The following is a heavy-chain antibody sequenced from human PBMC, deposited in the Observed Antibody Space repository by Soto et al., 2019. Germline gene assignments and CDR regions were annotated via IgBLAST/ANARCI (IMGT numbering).Heavy chain of an antibody. Sequence: VESLKISCKGSGYSFSSYWITWVRQMPGKGLEWMGRIDPSDSYTNYSPSFQGHVTISADKSISTAYLQWGSLKASDTAMYYCARQAICGVIIIPFDIWGPGKIVTV. V-gene: IGHV5-10-1*01. CDR3: ARQAICGVIIIPFDI. J-gene: IGHJ3*02. CDR1: GYSFSSYW. D-gene: IGHD3-3*01. CDR2: IDPSDSYT.